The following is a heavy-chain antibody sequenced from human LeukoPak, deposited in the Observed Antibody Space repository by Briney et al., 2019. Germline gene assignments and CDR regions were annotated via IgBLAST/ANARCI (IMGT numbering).Heavy chain of an antibody. D-gene: IGHD3-10*01. CDR2: ISSSSSYI. CDR3: ARDHASSGSTPDDAFDI. CDR1: GFTFSSYS. Sequence: GGSLRLSCAASGFTFSSYSMNWVRQAPGKGLVWVSSISSSSSYIYYADSVKGRFTISRDNAKNSLYLQMNSLRAEDTAVYYCARDHASSGSTPDDAFDIWGQGTMVTVSS. V-gene: IGHV3-21*01. J-gene: IGHJ3*02.